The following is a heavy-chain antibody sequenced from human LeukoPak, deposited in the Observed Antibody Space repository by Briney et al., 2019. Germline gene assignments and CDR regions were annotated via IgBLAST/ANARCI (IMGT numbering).Heavy chain of an antibody. Sequence: SQTLSLTCAISGDSVSSNSAAWNWIRQSPSRGLEWLGRTYYRSKWYNDYAVSVKSRITINPDTTKNHFSLQLGSVRPDDTVVDYCRHPLSGRTAAFDIWGRGAVVTVSS. D-gene: IGHD5-12*01. CDR2: TYYRSKWYN. V-gene: IGHV6-1*01. CDR3: RHPLSGRTAAFDI. CDR1: GDSVSSNSAA. J-gene: IGHJ3*02.